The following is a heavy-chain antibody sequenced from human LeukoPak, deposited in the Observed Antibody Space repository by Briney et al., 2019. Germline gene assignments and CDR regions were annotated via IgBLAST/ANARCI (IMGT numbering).Heavy chain of an antibody. Sequence: GASVKVSCKPCGGTFSSYAISWVRQAPGQGLEWMGGIIPIFGTANYAQRFQGRVTITADESTSTAYMELSSLRSEDTAVYYCARVVLSGWYYFDYWGQGTLVTVSS. CDR3: ARVVLSGWYYFDY. D-gene: IGHD6-13*01. J-gene: IGHJ4*02. CDR2: IIPIFGTA. V-gene: IGHV1-69*13. CDR1: GGTFSSYA.